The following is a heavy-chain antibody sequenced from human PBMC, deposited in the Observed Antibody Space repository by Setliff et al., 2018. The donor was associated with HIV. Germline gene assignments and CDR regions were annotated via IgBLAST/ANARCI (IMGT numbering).Heavy chain of an antibody. J-gene: IGHJ3*02. CDR2: IHHSGST. CDR1: GYSISSGYY. D-gene: IGHD3-22*01. V-gene: IGHV4-38-2*01. Sequence: SETLSLTCAVSGYSISSGYYWGWIRQSPGKGLEWIGNIHHSGSTYYNPSLKSRVSISVDKSKNHLSLDLTSVTAADSAVYYCARSKSTDHDYYDSTGGRLGAFDIWGQGTMVTVSS. CDR3: ARSKSTDHDYYDSTGGRLGAFDI.